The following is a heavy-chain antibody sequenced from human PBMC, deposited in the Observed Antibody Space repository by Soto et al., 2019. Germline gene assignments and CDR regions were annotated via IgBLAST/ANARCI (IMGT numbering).Heavy chain of an antibody. J-gene: IGHJ4*02. V-gene: IGHV1-46*01. CDR1: GYTFTSYY. CDR3: ARDQARYSSGWYVDY. CDR2: INPSGGST. Sequence: GASVKVSCKASGYTFTSYYMHWVRQAPGQGLEWMGIINPSGGSTSYAQKFQGRVTMTRDTSTSTVYMELSSLRSEDTAVYYCARDQARYSSGWYVDYWGQGTLVTVSS. D-gene: IGHD6-19*01.